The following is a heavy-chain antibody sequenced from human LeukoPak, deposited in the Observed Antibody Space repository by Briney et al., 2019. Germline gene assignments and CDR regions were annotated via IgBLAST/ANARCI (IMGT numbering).Heavy chain of an antibody. Sequence: GGSLRLSCAASGFTFSGYGMNWVRQAPGKGLEWVSYIGSGGTTIYYADSVKGRFTISRDNAKDSLYLQMNSLRAEDTAFYYCVRGHYYDSSGYYYLYYWGQGTLVTVSS. J-gene: IGHJ4*02. CDR2: IGSGGTTI. D-gene: IGHD3-22*01. CDR1: GFTFSGYG. CDR3: VRGHYYDSSGYYYLYY. V-gene: IGHV3-48*03.